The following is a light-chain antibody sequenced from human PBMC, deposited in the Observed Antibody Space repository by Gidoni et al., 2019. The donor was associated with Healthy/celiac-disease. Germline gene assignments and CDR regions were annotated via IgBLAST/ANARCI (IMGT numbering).Light chain of an antibody. CDR3: PACSRRPPFSV. Sequence: SYELTQPPSVSVSPGQTASITCSGDKLGDKYACWYQQKPGQSPVLVIYQDSKRPSGIPARFSGSPSGNPAPLPISGPPALAAAAYSCPACSRRPPFSVF. J-gene: IGLJ1*01. CDR2: QDS. V-gene: IGLV3-1*01. CDR1: KLGDKY.